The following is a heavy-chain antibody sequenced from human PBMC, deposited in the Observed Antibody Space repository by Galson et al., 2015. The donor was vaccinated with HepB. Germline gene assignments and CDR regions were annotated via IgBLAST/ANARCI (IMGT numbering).Heavy chain of an antibody. CDR3: ARARGGYCSGGSCYPGQGCYYGMDV. CDR1: GGTFSSYT. V-gene: IGHV1-69*02. J-gene: IGHJ6*02. Sequence: SVKVSCKASGGTFSSYTISWVRQAPGQGLEWMGRIIPILGIANYAQKFQGRVTITADKSTSTAYMELSSLRSEDTAVYYCARARGGYCSGGSCYPGQGCYYGMDVWGQGTTVTVSS. CDR2: IIPILGIA. D-gene: IGHD2-15*01.